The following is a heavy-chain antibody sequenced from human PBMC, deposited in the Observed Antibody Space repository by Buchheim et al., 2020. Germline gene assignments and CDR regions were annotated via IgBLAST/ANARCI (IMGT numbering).Heavy chain of an antibody. Sequence: EVQLLESGGGLVQPGGSLRLSCAASGFTFSSYAMSWVRQAPGKGLEWVSAISGSGGSTYYADSVKGRFPISRDNSKHTLYLQMNSLRAEDTAVYYCAKDLFRYYDFWSGYSPDYWGQGTL. D-gene: IGHD3-3*01. V-gene: IGHV3-23*01. CDR2: ISGSGGST. CDR1: GFTFSSYA. J-gene: IGHJ4*02. CDR3: AKDLFRYYDFWSGYSPDY.